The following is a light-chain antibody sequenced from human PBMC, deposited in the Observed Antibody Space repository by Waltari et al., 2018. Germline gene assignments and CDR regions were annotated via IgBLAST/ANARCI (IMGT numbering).Light chain of an antibody. CDR3: SSYAGSDTFVV. CDR2: DIN. J-gene: IGLJ2*01. Sequence: QSALTQPRSVSGSPGQSVTISCIGTSGDVGGYNYVSWYQHHSGQAPKLIIYDINKRPSGVPDRVSGSRSGNTASLTISRLQAEDEADYYGSSYAGSDTFVVLGGGTKVTVL. V-gene: IGLV2-11*01. CDR1: SGDVGGYNY.